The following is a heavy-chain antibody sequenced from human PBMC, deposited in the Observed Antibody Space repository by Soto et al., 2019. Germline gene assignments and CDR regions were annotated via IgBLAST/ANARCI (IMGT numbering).Heavy chain of an antibody. Sequence: SETLSLTCTVSGGSISSYYWSWIRQPPGKGLEWIGYIYYSGSTNYNPSLKSRVTISVDTSKNQFSLKLSSVTAADTAVYYCARTSSILWRGFDYWGQGTLVTVSS. CDR1: GGSISSYY. J-gene: IGHJ4*02. CDR2: IYYSGST. D-gene: IGHD2-21*01. CDR3: ARTSSILWRGFDY. V-gene: IGHV4-59*01.